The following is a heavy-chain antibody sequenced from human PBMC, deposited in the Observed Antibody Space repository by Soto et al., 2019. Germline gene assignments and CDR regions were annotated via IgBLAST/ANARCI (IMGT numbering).Heavy chain of an antibody. J-gene: IGHJ4*02. CDR2: INTYNGNI. V-gene: IGHV1-18*01. CDR3: ARERGAYKYLDY. D-gene: IGHD1-1*01. Sequence: QVQLVQSGAEVKKPGASVKVSCKVSGYMFASYGISWARQAPGQGLEWMGWINTYNGNINYAQKFQGRVTMTTDTSTSTAYMELRGLGSDDTALYYCARERGAYKYLDYWGQGTLVTVSS. CDR1: GYMFASYG.